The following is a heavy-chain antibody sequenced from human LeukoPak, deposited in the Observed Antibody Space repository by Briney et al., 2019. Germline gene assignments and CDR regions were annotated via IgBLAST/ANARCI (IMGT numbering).Heavy chain of an antibody. CDR3: AKGDQGLVTLSTLND. D-gene: IGHD3-9*01. V-gene: IGHV3-21*04. J-gene: IGHJ4*02. CDR2: ISSSSSYI. Sequence: PGGSLRLSCAASGFTFSSYSMNWVRQAPGKGLEWVSSISSSSSYIYYADSVKGRFTISRDNAKNSLYLQMSSLRAEDTAFYYCAKGDQGLVTLSTLNDWGQGTLVTVSS. CDR1: GFTFSSYS.